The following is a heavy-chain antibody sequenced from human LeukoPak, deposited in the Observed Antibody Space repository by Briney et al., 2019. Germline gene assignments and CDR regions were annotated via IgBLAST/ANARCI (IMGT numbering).Heavy chain of an antibody. V-gene: IGHV4-61*01. CDR2: IYYSGGT. D-gene: IGHD3-10*01. Sequence: SETLSLTCTVSGGSVSSGSYYWSWIRQPPGKGLEWIGYIYYSGGTNYNPSLKSRVTISVDTSKNQFSLKLSSVTAADTAVYYCARGGPGYYYGSGSYFWSWFDPWGQGTLVTVSS. CDR1: GGSVSSGSYY. J-gene: IGHJ5*02. CDR3: ARGGPGYYYGSGSYFWSWFDP.